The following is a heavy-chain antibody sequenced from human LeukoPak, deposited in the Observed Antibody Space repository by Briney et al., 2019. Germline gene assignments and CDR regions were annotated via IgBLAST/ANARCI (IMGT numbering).Heavy chain of an antibody. CDR3: ARAPSEIGGYYPEYFRH. J-gene: IGHJ1*01. V-gene: IGHV3-74*01. D-gene: IGHD3-22*01. Sequence: GGSLRLSCAASGFTFSTYWMNWVRQAPGKGLVWVSRIKSDGSTIYADSVKGRFTISRDNAKNTVSLQMNSLRAEDTGVYYCARAPSEIGGYYPEYFRHWGQGTLVTVSP. CDR1: GFTFSTYW. CDR2: IKSDGST.